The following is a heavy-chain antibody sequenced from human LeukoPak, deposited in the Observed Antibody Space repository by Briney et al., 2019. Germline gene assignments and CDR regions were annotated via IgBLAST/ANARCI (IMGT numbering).Heavy chain of an antibody. CDR2: IYHSGST. V-gene: IGHV4-38-2*02. CDR1: GYSISSGYY. CDR3: ARIVGSVDY. J-gene: IGHJ4*02. Sequence: SETLSLTCTVSGYSISSGYYWGWIRQPPGKGLEWIGSIYHSGSTYYNPSLKSRVTISVDTSKNQFSLKLSSVTAADTAVYYCARIVGSVDYWGQGTLVTVSS. D-gene: IGHD1-26*01.